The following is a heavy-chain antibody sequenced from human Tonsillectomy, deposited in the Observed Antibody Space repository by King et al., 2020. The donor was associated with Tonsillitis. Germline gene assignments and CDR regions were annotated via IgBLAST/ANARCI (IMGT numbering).Heavy chain of an antibody. D-gene: IGHD3-10*01. CDR3: AKDPTGGWFGEELNYFDY. V-gene: IGHV3-30*02. J-gene: IGHJ4*02. CDR1: GFTFSSYG. CDR2: IRYDGSKK. Sequence: VQLVESGGGVVQPGGSLRLSCAASGFTFSSYGMHWVRQAPGKGLEWVAFIRYDGSKKYYADSVKGRFTISRDNSKNTLYLQMNSLRADDPAVYYCAKDPTGGWFGEELNYFDYWGQGTLVTVSS.